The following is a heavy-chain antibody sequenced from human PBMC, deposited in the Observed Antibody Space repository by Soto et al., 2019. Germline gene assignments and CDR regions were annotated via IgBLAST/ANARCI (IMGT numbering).Heavy chain of an antibody. J-gene: IGHJ6*02. CDR1: GFTFSSCT. CDR2: ISPSTSHI. Sequence: EVHLVESGGGLVKPGGSLRLSCAVSGFTFSSCTMNWVRQAPGKGLEWVSSISPSTSHIYYADSVKGRFTISRDNAKNSLFLQMNSLRAEDTAVYYCSGCSGGACHQTYGMDVWGQGTTVTVSS. D-gene: IGHD2-15*01. V-gene: IGHV3-21*01. CDR3: SGCSGGACHQTYGMDV.